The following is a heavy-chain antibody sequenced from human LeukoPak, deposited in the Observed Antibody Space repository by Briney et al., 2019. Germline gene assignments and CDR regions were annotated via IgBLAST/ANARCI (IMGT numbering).Heavy chain of an antibody. CDR1: GFTFSSYA. J-gene: IGHJ4*02. CDR2: ISYDGSNK. V-gene: IGHV3-30*04. CDR3: AKDIGSHIVVVTALDY. Sequence: PGGSLRLSCAASGFTFSSYAMHWVRQAPGKGLEWVAVISYDGSNKYYADSVKGRFTISRDNSKNTLYLQMNSLRAEDTALYYCAKDIGSHIVVVTALDYWGQGTLVTVSS. D-gene: IGHD2-21*02.